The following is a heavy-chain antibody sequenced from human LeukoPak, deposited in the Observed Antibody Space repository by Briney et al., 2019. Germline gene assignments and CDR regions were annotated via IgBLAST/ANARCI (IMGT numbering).Heavy chain of an antibody. V-gene: IGHV1-69*05. D-gene: IGHD4-17*01. CDR3: ARGKESDYGDYWFDP. J-gene: IGHJ5*02. CDR1: GGTFISYA. Sequence: SVNVSCKASGGTFISYAISWVRQAPGQGLEWMGGIIPIFGTANYAQKFQGRVTITTDESTSTAYMELSSLRSEDTAVYYCARGKESDYGDYWFDPWGQGTLVTVSS. CDR2: IIPIFGTA.